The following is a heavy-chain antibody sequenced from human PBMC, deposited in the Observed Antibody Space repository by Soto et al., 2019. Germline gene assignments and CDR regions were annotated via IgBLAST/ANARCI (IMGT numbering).Heavy chain of an antibody. CDR1: GGSFSGYY. Sequence: SETLSLTCAVYGGSFSGYYWTWIRQPPGKGLEWIGEIKYSGNTNYNPSLKSRVPISVDTSKNQFSPRLRSVTAADTAVYYCARRYYDDSSGQDYLGMDGWGKGTKVTVSS. CDR3: ARRYYDDSSGQDYLGMDG. V-gene: IGHV4-34*01. J-gene: IGHJ6*04. CDR2: IKYSGNT. D-gene: IGHD3-22*01.